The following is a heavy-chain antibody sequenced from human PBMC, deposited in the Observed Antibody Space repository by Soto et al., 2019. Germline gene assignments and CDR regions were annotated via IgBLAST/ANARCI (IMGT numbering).Heavy chain of an antibody. CDR3: ARVWATVLTVDP. CDR2: INHSGST. J-gene: IGHJ5*02. CDR1: GGSFSGYY. V-gene: IGHV4-34*01. D-gene: IGHD4-17*01. Sequence: SETLSLTSAVYGGSFSGYYWSWIRQPPGKGLEWIGEINHSGSTNYNPSLKSRVTISVDTSKKQFSLKLSYVTAADTAVYYCARVWATVLTVDPWGQGTLVTV.